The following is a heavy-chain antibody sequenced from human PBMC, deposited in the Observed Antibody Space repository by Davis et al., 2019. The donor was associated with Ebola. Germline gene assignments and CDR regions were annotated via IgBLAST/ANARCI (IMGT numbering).Heavy chain of an antibody. J-gene: IGHJ4*02. CDR1: GGSISPYY. D-gene: IGHD4-17*01. CDR3: ARGVYGAFFDS. Sequence: PSEPLSPTCTVPGGSISPYYWSWIRQTPGKGLDWIGYVEHLGRTEYIPSFNSRVTISVDTAKNQFSLKLRSVTAADTAVYHCARGVYGAFFDSWGQGALVTVSS. CDR2: VEHLGRT. V-gene: IGHV4-59*01.